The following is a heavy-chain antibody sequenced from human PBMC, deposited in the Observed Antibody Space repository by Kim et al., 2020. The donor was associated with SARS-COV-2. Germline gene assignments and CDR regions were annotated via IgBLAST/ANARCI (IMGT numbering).Heavy chain of an antibody. CDR2: ISSSSSYI. V-gene: IGHV3-21*01. D-gene: IGHD4-17*01. CDR1: GFTFSSYS. J-gene: IGHJ6*02. Sequence: GGSLRLSCAASGFTFSSYSMNWVRQAPGKGLEWVSSISSSSSYIYYADSVKGRFTISRDNAKNSLYLQMNSLRAEDTAVYYCARDLGYGDYYYYYGMDVWGQGTTVTVSS. CDR3: ARDLGYGDYYYYYGMDV.